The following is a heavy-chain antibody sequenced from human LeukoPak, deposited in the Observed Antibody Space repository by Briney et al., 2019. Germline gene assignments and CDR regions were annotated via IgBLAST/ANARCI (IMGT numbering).Heavy chain of an antibody. J-gene: IGHJ4*02. Sequence: GGSLRLSCAASGFTFSSYGMHWVRQAPGKGLEWVAVIWYDGSNRYYADSVKGRFTISRDNSKNTLYLQMNSLRAEDTAVYYCARDGRNGYSYGYYFDYWGQGTLVTVSS. CDR2: IWYDGSNR. V-gene: IGHV3-33*01. CDR3: ARDGRNGYSYGYYFDY. CDR1: GFTFSSYG. D-gene: IGHD5-18*01.